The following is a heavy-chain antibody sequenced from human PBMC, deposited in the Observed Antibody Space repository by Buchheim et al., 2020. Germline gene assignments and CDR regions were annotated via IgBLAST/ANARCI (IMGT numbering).Heavy chain of an antibody. CDR1: GFTFGDYA. Sequence: EVQLEESGGGLVQPGRSLRLSCTTSGFTFGDYAMSWVRQAPGKGLEWVGFIRSKAYGGTPEYAASVKGRXTISRDDSKSIAYLQMNSLKTEDTAVYYCTRELPTGYWGQGTL. J-gene: IGHJ4*02. V-gene: IGHV3-49*04. CDR3: TRELPTGY. D-gene: IGHD1-14*01. CDR2: IRSKAYGGTP.